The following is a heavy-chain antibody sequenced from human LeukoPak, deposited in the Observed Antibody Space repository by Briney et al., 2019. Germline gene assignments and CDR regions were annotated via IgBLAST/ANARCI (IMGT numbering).Heavy chain of an antibody. D-gene: IGHD6-13*01. CDR1: GGSFSNYY. Sequence: SETLSLTCTVSGGSFSNYYWSWIRQPAGKGLEWIGRIYTSGSTNYNPSVKSRVTMSVDTSNNQFSLKLSSVTAADTAVYYCAFQTPYSSSFNGMDVWGKGTTVTVSS. CDR3: AFQTPYSSSFNGMDV. V-gene: IGHV4-4*07. J-gene: IGHJ6*04. CDR2: IYTSGST.